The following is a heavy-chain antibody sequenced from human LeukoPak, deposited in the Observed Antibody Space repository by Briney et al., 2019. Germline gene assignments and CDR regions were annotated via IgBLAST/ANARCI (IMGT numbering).Heavy chain of an antibody. CDR2: INPNSGGT. Sequence: ASVKVSCKASGYTFTGYYMHWVRQAPGQGLEWMGRINPNSGGTNYAQKFPGRVTLPRDTSISTAYMELSRLRSDDTAVYYCARTVFGEYSYGIDYWGQGTLVTVSS. CDR3: ARTVFGEYSYGIDY. D-gene: IGHD5-18*01. J-gene: IGHJ4*02. V-gene: IGHV1-2*06. CDR1: GYTFTGYY.